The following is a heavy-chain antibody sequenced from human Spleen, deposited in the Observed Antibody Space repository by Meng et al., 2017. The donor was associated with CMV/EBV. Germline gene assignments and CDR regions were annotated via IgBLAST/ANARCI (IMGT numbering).Heavy chain of an antibody. D-gene: IGHD2-21*02. CDR1: GYTFRHYG. V-gene: IGHV1-46*01. Sequence: ASVKVSCKTSGYTFRHYGIVWVRQAPGQGLEWVGTVNPRGGDTSNAQKFHGRVTMTRDTSTSTVYMELGSLRSEDTALYYCARQDQLLFGGAFDVWGQGTMVTVSS. CDR2: VNPRGGDT. CDR3: ARQDQLLFGGAFDV. J-gene: IGHJ3*01.